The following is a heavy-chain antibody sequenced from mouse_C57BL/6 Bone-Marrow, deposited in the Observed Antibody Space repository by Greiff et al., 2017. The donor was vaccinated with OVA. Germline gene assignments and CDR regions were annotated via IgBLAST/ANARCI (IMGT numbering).Heavy chain of an antibody. Sequence: DVMLVESGGGLVQPGESLKLSCESNEYEFPSHDMSWVRKTPEKRLELVAAINSDGGSTYYPDTMESRFIISTDNTKKTLYLQMSSLRSEDTALYSSRLRLLYAMDYWGQGTSVTVTS. J-gene: IGHJ4*01. CDR2: INSDGGST. D-gene: IGHD3-2*02. CDR3: RLRLLYAMDY. V-gene: IGHV5-2*01. CDR1: EYEFPSHD.